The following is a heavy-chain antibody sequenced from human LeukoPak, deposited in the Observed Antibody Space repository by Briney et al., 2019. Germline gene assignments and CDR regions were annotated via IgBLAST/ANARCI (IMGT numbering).Heavy chain of an antibody. CDR2: INPNSGGT. Sequence: GASVKVSCKASGYTFTGYYMHWVRQAPGQGLEWMGWINPNSGGTNYAQKFQGRVTMTRDTSISTAYMELSRLRSDDTAVYYCARGAPWIQLWFIENYYYYYMDVWGKGTTVTVSS. J-gene: IGHJ6*03. CDR3: ARGAPWIQLWFIENYYYYYMDV. D-gene: IGHD5-18*01. V-gene: IGHV1-2*02. CDR1: GYTFTGYY.